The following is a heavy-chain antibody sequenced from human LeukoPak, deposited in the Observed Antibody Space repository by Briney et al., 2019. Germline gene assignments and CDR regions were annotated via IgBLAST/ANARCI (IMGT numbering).Heavy chain of an antibody. Sequence: GASVKVSCKASGYTFTSYGIGWVRQAPGQGLEWMGWISAYNGNTNYAQKLQGRVTMTTDTSTSTAYMELRSLRSDDTAVYYCARDFYGSGRGGNWFDPWGQGTLVTVSS. CDR2: ISAYNGNT. CDR1: GYTFTSYG. D-gene: IGHD3-10*01. V-gene: IGHV1-18*01. J-gene: IGHJ5*02. CDR3: ARDFYGSGRGGNWFDP.